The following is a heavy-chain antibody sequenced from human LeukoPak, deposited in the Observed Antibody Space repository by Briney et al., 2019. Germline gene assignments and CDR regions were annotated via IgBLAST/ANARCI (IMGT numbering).Heavy chain of an antibody. Sequence: PGGSLRLSCAASGVTVSSNLMSWVRQAPGKGLEWVSVIYRGGETYYADSVKGRFTISRDNSKNTLYLQMTSLRVEDTAVYYCAREYDGGYYFDYWGQGTLVTVSS. CDR3: AREYDGGYYFDY. CDR1: GVTVSSNL. V-gene: IGHV3-53*01. CDR2: IYRGGET. D-gene: IGHD3-22*01. J-gene: IGHJ4*02.